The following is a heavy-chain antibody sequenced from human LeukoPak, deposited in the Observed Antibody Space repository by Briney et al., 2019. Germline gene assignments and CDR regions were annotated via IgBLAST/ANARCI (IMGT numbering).Heavy chain of an antibody. CDR1: GGTFSSYA. Sequence: RGASVKVSCKASGGTFSSYAISWVRQAPGQGLEWMGGIIPIFGTANYAQKFQGRVTITADESTSTAYMELSSLRSEDTAVYYCARDLDCSSTSCSSDYWGQGTLVTVSS. CDR2: IIPIFGTA. CDR3: ARDLDCSSTSCSSDY. V-gene: IGHV1-69*13. J-gene: IGHJ4*02. D-gene: IGHD2-2*01.